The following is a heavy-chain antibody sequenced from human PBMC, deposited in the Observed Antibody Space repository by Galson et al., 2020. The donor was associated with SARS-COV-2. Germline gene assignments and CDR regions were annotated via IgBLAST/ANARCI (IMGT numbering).Heavy chain of an antibody. V-gene: IGHV7-4-1*02. CDR3: ARGYDFWSGYYFEGYYYMDV. CDR1: FTPSA. J-gene: IGHJ6*03. D-gene: IGHD3-3*01. Sequence: FTPSAVQWVRQAPGQGLEWMGWINTNTGNPTYAQGFTGRFVFSLDTSVSTAYLQISSLKAEDTAVYYCARGYDFWSGYYFEGYYYMDVWGKGTTVTVSS. CDR2: INTNTGNP.